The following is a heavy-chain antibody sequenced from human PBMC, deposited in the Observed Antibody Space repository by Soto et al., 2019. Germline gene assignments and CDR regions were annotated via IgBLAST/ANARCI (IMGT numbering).Heavy chain of an antibody. D-gene: IGHD2-15*01. V-gene: IGHV3-23*01. CDR1: GFTFSSYA. CDR2: ISGSGGTT. Sequence: EVQLLESGGGLARPGGALRLCCTASGFTFSSYAMTWVRQAPGKGLAWVSGISGSGGTTHYTHAVKGRFTVSRDNSNNPVCLQMNSLRVEDTAVYYCARGQGIVMFPVPVGIVNRPKPTGFDYWGQGTLVTVST. J-gene: IGHJ4*02. CDR3: ARGQGIVMFPVPVGIVNRPKPTGFDY.